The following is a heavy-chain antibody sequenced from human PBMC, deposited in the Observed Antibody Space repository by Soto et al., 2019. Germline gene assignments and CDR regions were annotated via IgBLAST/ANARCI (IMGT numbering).Heavy chain of an antibody. CDR2: ISSSSSYI. Sequence: EVQLVESGGGLVKPGGSLRLSCAASGFTFSSYSMNWVRQAPGKGLEWVSSISSSSSYIYYADSVKGRFTISRDNAKNSLYLQMNSLRAEDTAVYYCARDLRLWQLVDSWGYWGQGTLVTVSS. D-gene: IGHD6-13*01. V-gene: IGHV3-21*01. J-gene: IGHJ4*02. CDR1: GFTFSSYS. CDR3: ARDLRLWQLVDSWGY.